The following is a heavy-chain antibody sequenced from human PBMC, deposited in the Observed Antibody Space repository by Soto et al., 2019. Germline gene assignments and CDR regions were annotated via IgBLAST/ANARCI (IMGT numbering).Heavy chain of an antibody. D-gene: IGHD2-2*01. Sequence: QVQLVQSGAEVKKPGSSVKVSCKASGGTFSSYTISWVRQAPGQGLEWMGRIIPILGIANYAQKFQGRVTIPANKSTSTAYMELSSLRSEDTAVYYCARGALQYQLPNNWFDPWGQGTLVTVSS. CDR3: ARGALQYQLPNNWFDP. CDR1: GGTFSSYT. CDR2: IIPILGIA. V-gene: IGHV1-69*02. J-gene: IGHJ5*02.